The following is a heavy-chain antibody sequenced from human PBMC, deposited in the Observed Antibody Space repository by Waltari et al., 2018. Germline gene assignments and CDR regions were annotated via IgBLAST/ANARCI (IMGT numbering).Heavy chain of an antibody. CDR1: GYSFTTYP. CDR3: ATNAATYYDFWSGYAD. D-gene: IGHD3-3*01. CDR2: IHGGNANT. Sequence: QVQLVQSWAEAKKPGASVKVSCKAAGYSFTTYPMCWVRQAPGQRPEWTGCIHGGNANTKYSQKFQGRVTITRDTSATTAYMEVSSLRFEDTAVYYCATNAATYYDFWSGYADWGQGTLVTVSS. V-gene: IGHV1-3*01. J-gene: IGHJ4*02.